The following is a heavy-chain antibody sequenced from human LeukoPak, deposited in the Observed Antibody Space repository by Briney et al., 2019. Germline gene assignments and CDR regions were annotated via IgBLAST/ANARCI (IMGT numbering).Heavy chain of an antibody. V-gene: IGHV3-53*01. J-gene: IGHJ4*02. D-gene: IGHD2-15*01. Sequence: PGGSLRLSCAASGFTVSSNYMSWVRQAPGKGLEWVSVIYSGGSTYYADSVKGRFTISRDNSKNTLYLQMNSLRAEDTAVYYCAKPGYCSGGSCRYYFDYWGQGTLVTVSS. CDR1: GFTVSSNY. CDR2: IYSGGST. CDR3: AKPGYCSGGSCRYYFDY.